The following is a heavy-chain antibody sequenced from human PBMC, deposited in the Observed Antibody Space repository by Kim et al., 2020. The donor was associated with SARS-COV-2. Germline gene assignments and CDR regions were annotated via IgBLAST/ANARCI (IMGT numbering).Heavy chain of an antibody. D-gene: IGHD2-21*02. CDR2: INHRGST. V-gene: IGHV4-34*01. CDR3: ARGSAGSAVTASSSTFLDV. Sequence: SETLSLTCAVYGGSLSGYSWSWIRQAPGEGLEWIGEINHRGSTTYMPSLESRVTMSLVKSRNQFSLKLTSLTAADTAVYYCARGSAGSAVTASSSTFLDV. J-gene: IGHJ6*01. CDR1: GGSLSGYS.